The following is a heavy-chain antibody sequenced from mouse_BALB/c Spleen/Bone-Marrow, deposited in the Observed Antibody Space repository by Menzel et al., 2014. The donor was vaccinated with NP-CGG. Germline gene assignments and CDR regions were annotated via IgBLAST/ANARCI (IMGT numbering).Heavy chain of an antibody. V-gene: IGHV5-9-4*01. Sequence: EVKLMESGGGLVKPGGSLKLSCAASGFTFSSYAMSWVRQSPEKRLEWVAEISSGGSYTYYPDTVTGRLTISRDNAKNTLYLEMSSLRSEDAAMYYCARSPQRDYAMDYWGQGTSVTVSS. J-gene: IGHJ4*01. CDR3: ARSPQRDYAMDY. D-gene: IGHD3-2*02. CDR2: ISSGGSYT. CDR1: GFTFSSYA.